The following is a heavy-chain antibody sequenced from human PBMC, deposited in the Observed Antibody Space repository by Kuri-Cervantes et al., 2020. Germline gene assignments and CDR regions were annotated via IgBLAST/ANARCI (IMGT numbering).Heavy chain of an antibody. CDR2: FYYSGNT. Sequence: SETLSLTCTVSGGSMSSSSYYWGWIRLPPGKGLEWIGSFYYSGNTYYNPSLKSRVTISVDTSKKQFSLKLTSVTAADTAVYYCARGSRMDYDSWSGYFLEYWGQGTLVTVSS. V-gene: IGHV4-39*07. J-gene: IGHJ4*02. D-gene: IGHD3-3*01. CDR1: GGSMSSSSYY. CDR3: ARGSRMDYDSWSGYFLEY.